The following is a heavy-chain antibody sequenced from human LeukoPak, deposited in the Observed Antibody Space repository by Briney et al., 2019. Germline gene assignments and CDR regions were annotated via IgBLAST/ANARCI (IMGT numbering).Heavy chain of an antibody. CDR2: MHHNRCTT. D-gene: IGHD3-16*01. CDR3: ARDMKGNLDY. J-gene: IGHJ4*02. CDR1: GCTFSNTC. Sequence: GSLRLSCAASGCTFSNTCMAWVRQALGNGLDSLAHMHHNRCTTQYADSVRGRFTISRDNAKNSLYLEMNSLRAEDTGLYHCARDMKGNLDYWGQGTLVTVSS. V-gene: IGHV3-7*01.